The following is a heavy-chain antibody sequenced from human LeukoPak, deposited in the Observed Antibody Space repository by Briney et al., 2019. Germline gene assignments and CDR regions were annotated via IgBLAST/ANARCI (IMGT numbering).Heavy chain of an antibody. J-gene: IGHJ4*02. CDR2: FSSSAGSSV. Sequence: GGSLRLSCAASGFIFSDYYMSWVRQAPGGGLEWVAYFSSSAGSSVYYADSVKGRFTISRDNANNSLSLQMNGLRADDSAVYYCARLRGFIGYWGQGTVVTVSS. D-gene: IGHD3-10*01. V-gene: IGHV3-11*01. CDR3: ARLRGFIGY. CDR1: GFIFSDYY.